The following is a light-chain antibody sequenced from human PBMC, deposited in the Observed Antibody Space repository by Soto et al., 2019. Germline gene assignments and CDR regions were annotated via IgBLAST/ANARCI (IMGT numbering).Light chain of an antibody. V-gene: IGLV1-51*02. CDR3: GTWDSSLTTYV. Sequence: HSVLPQPPSLSAAAVQKVTISCSGSSSDIGRNYVSWYQHLPGTAPKLLIYENNKRPSGIPDRLSGSKSGSSATLGITGLQTGDEDDYYCGTWDSSLTTYVFGPGTKVTVL. CDR2: ENN. J-gene: IGLJ1*01. CDR1: SSDIGRNY.